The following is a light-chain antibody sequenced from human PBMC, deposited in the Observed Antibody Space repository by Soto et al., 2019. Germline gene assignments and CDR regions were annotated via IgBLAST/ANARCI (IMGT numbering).Light chain of an antibody. Sequence: HSALTQPASVSGSPGQSITISCTGTSSDVCGYNYVSWYQQYPGKAPKLMIYEVTHRPSGVSNRFSGSKSGISASLAITGLQADDEADYYCQSYESSSLSGFVFGSGTKVTVL. J-gene: IGLJ1*01. CDR1: SSDVCGYNY. V-gene: IGLV2-14*01. CDR3: QSYESSSLSGFV. CDR2: EVT.